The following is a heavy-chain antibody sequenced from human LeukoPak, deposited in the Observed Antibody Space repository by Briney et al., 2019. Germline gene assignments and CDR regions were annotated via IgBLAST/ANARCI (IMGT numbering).Heavy chain of an antibody. D-gene: IGHD1-26*01. CDR2: INAGNGNT. Sequence: ASVKVSCKASGYTFTSYAMHWVRQAPGQRLEWMGWINAGNGNTKYSQKFQGRVTITRDTSASTAYMELSSLRSEDTAVYYCASSVVGATIRLYFQHWGQGTLVTVSS. CDR1: GYTFTSYA. CDR3: ASSVVGATIRLYFQH. J-gene: IGHJ1*01. V-gene: IGHV1-3*01.